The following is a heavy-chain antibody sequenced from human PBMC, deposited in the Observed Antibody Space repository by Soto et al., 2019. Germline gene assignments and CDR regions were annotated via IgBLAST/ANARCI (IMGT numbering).Heavy chain of an antibody. D-gene: IGHD6-6*01. V-gene: IGHV1-69*01. J-gene: IGHJ5*02. CDR3: ARGTYSSSPNWFDP. CDR2: IIPIFGTA. CDR1: GGTFSSYA. Sequence: QVQLVQSGAEVKKPGSSVKVSCKASGGTFSSYAISWVRQAPGQGLEWMGGIIPIFGTANYAQKFQGRVTITADESTSTDYMELSSLRSEDTAAYYCARGTYSSSPNWFDPWGQGTLVTVSS.